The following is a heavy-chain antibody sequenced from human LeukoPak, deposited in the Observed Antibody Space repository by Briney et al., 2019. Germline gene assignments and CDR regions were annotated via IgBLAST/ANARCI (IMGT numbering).Heavy chain of an antibody. CDR2: INGSGGST. CDR3: ARPGYSGYDWAPYFDY. V-gene: IGHV3-23*01. Sequence: GGSLRLSCAASGFTFSSYAMSWVRQAPGKGLEWVSDINGSGGSTYYADSVKGRFTISRDNSKNTLYLQMNSLRAEDTAVYYCARPGYSGYDWAPYFDYWGQGTLVTVSS. D-gene: IGHD5-12*01. CDR1: GFTFSSYA. J-gene: IGHJ4*02.